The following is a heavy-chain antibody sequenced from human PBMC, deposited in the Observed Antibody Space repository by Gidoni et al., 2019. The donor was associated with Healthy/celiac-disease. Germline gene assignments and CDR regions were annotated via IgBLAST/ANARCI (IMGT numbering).Heavy chain of an antibody. CDR1: GGSFSGYY. CDR2: SNHSGST. Sequence: QVQLQQWGAGLLTPSETLSLTCAVYGGSFSGYYWSWIRQPPGKGLEWIGESNHSGSTNYNPSLKSRVTISVDTSKNQFSLKLSSVTAADTAVYYCARGREDIVVVVAASSQIDYWGQGTLVTVSS. D-gene: IGHD2-15*01. CDR3: ARGREDIVVVVAASSQIDY. J-gene: IGHJ4*02. V-gene: IGHV4-34*01.